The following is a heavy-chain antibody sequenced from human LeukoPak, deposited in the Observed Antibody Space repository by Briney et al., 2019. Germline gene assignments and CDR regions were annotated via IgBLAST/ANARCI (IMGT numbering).Heavy chain of an antibody. J-gene: IGHJ4*02. CDR3: ARGIRDDLVVPVDY. D-gene: IGHD3-22*01. Sequence: GGSLRLSCAASGFTFSNAWMSWVRQAPGKGMEWVGRIKSKTDGGTTDYAAPVKGRFTISRDDSKNTLYLQMNSLKIEDTAVYYCARGIRDDLVVPVDYWGQGTLVTVSS. CDR1: GFTFSNAW. CDR2: IKSKTDGGTT. V-gene: IGHV3-15*01.